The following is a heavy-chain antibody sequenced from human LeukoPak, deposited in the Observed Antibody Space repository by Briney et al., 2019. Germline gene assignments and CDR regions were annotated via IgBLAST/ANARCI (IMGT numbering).Heavy chain of an antibody. J-gene: IGHJ3*01. CDR3: ANADRFCSGSCHVPDAFDF. V-gene: IGHV4-30-2*01. CDR2: IYDSGRT. D-gene: IGHD2-15*01. Sequence: SQTLSLTCTVSGASISSGDYYWAWIRRPPGKGLEWIGYIYDSGRTDFNPSLKSRVTISVDRSKNQFSLKLSSVTAADTAVYYCANADRFCSGSCHVPDAFDFWGQGTMVTVSS. CDR1: GASISSGDYY.